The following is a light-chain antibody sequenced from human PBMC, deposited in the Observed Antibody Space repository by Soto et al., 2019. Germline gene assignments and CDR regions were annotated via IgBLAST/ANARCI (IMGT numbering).Light chain of an antibody. CDR3: QRYNSYGT. CDR1: QNICSW. CDR2: EAS. J-gene: IGKJ1*01. V-gene: IGKV1-5*01. Sequence: DIQMTQSPSTRSASVGDRVTISRPPSQNICSWLAWYHQKAGKPLKLLIYEASTSERGVPPRFRGTGSGIEFTLTTRPPHPDDFAPSHRQRYNSYGTFGQGTKV.